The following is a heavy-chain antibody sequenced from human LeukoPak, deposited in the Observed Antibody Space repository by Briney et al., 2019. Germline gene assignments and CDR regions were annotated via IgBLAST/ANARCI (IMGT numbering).Heavy chain of an antibody. CDR3: ARDNDACGYSYGYCYFDY. V-gene: IGHV1-69*01. CDR1: GGTFISYV. Sequence: SVKVSCKASGGTFISYVISWVRQAPGQGLEWMGGIIPIFGTANYAQKFQGRVTITADESTSTAYMELSSLRSEDTAVYYCARDNDACGYSYGYCYFDYWGQGTLVTVSS. D-gene: IGHD5-18*01. J-gene: IGHJ4*02. CDR2: IIPIFGTA.